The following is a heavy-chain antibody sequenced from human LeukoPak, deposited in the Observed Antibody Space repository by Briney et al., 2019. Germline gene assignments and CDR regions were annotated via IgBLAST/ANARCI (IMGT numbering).Heavy chain of an antibody. CDR2: IYYSGST. Sequence: SETLSLTCTVSGGSISSYYWSWIRQPPGKGLEWIGYIYYSGSTNYNPSLKSRVTISVDTSKNQFSLKLSSVTAADTAVYYCAREVYDFWSGLPPYYFDYWGQGTLVTVSS. CDR1: GGSISSYY. J-gene: IGHJ4*02. CDR3: AREVYDFWSGLPPYYFDY. V-gene: IGHV4-59*01. D-gene: IGHD3-3*01.